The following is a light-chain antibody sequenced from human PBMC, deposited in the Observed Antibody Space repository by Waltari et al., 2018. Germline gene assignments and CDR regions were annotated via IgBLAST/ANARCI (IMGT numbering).Light chain of an antibody. CDR1: SGHSNNI. CDR2: VNSDGSH. J-gene: IGLJ3*02. Sequence: QLLLTQSPSASASLGAPVKLTCTLNSGHSNNIIAWLQQQAWKGTRYLKRVNSDGSHSKGDEIPGRFSGSSSGALRYLTLSSVQSEDEADYYCETGGHGTWVFGGGTKLTVL. V-gene: IGLV4-69*01. CDR3: ETGGHGTWV.